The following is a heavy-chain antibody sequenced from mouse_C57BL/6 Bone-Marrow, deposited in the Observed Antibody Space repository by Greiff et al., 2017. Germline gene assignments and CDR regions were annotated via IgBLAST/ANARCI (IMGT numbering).Heavy chain of an antibody. J-gene: IGHJ2*01. CDR3: ARSGYLTTVP. CDR1: GYAFSSSW. V-gene: IGHV1-82*01. CDR2: IYPGDGDT. D-gene: IGHD1-1*01. Sequence: QVQLQQSGPELVKPGASVKISCKASGYAFSSSWMNWVKQRPGKGLEWIGRIYPGDGDTNYNGKFKGKATLTADKSSSTAYMQLSSLTSEDSAVYFCARSGYLTTVPWGQGTTLTVSS.